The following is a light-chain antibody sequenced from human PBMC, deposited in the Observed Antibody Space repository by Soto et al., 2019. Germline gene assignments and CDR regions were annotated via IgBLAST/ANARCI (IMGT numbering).Light chain of an antibody. Sequence: EIVLTQSPGTLSLSPGESATLSCRASQSVSSNLAWHQQKPGQAPRLVIYGASTRASGVPARFSGSGSGTEFTLTISSVQSEDFAVYYCQQYNNWPGTFGQGTKVDTK. CDR1: QSVSSN. CDR3: QQYNNWPGT. CDR2: GAS. J-gene: IGKJ1*01. V-gene: IGKV3D-15*01.